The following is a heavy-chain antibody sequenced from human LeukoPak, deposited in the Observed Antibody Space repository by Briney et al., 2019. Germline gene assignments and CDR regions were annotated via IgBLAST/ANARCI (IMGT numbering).Heavy chain of an antibody. CDR1: GGSISSGGYY. V-gene: IGHV4-31*03. CDR2: IYYSGST. J-gene: IGHJ6*03. CDR3: ARDSGTGIAAPMDV. Sequence: SETLSLTCTVSGGSISSGGYYWSWIRQHPGKGLEWIGYIYYSGSTYYNPSLKSRVTISVDTSKNQFSLKLSSVTSADTAVYYCARDSGTGIAAPMDVWGKGTTVTVPS. D-gene: IGHD6-13*01.